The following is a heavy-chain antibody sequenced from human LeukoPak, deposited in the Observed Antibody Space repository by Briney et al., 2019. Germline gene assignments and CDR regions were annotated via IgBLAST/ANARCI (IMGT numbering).Heavy chain of an antibody. V-gene: IGHV4-34*01. CDR2: INHSGST. CDR3: VVGPYDFWTYYMDV. J-gene: IGHJ6*03. D-gene: IGHD3-3*01. CDR1: GGSFSGYY. Sequence: PSETLSLTCAVYGGSFSGYYWSWIRRPPGNGLEWIGEINHSGSTNYNPSLKSRVTISVDTSKNQFSLKLSSVTAADTAVYYCVVGPYDFWTYYMDVWGKGTTVTVSS.